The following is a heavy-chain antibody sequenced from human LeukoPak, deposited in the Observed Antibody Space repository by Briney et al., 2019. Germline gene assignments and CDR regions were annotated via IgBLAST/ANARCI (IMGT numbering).Heavy chain of an antibody. CDR1: GFTFSNAW. D-gene: IGHD2-2*01. Sequence: SGGSLRLSCAASGFTFSNAWMSWVRQAPGKGLEWVGRIKSKTDGGTTDYAAPVKGGFTISRDDSKNTLYLQMNSLKTEDTAVYYCTTDQTPGDYYYYYGMDVWGQGTTVTVSS. CDR2: IKSKTDGGTT. J-gene: IGHJ6*02. V-gene: IGHV3-15*01. CDR3: TTDQTPGDYYYYYGMDV.